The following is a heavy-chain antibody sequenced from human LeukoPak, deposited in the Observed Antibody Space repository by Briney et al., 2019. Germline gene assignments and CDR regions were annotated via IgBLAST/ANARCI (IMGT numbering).Heavy chain of an antibody. V-gene: IGHV1-18*01. J-gene: IGHJ6*03. CDR3: ASTYCSSTSCYNYYMDV. CDR1: GYTFTSYG. Sequence: ASVKVSCKASGYTFTSYGISWVRQAPGQGLEWMGWISAYNGNTNYAQKLQGRVTMTTDTSTSTAYMELRSLRSDDTAVYYCASTYCSSTSCYNYYMDVWGKGTTATVSS. CDR2: ISAYNGNT. D-gene: IGHD2-2*02.